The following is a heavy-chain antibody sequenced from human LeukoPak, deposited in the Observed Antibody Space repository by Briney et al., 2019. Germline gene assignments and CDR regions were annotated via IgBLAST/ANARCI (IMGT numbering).Heavy chain of an antibody. CDR3: ARGGGDCTCPAY. Sequence: GESLRLSCVASGFTFSNYYMSWVRQAPGKGLEWVATIESNGRERYNVDSVRGRFTISRDNAKSSLSLQMDTLGVEDTAVYYCARGGGDCTCPAYWGQGTLVTVSS. CDR1: GFTFSNYY. J-gene: IGHJ4*02. CDR2: IESNGRER. D-gene: IGHD2-21*02. V-gene: IGHV3-7*01.